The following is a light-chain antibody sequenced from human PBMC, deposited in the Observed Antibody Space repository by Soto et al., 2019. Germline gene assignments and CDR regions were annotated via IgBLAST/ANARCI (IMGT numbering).Light chain of an antibody. V-gene: IGKV3-20*01. CDR3: QQYGSSPIT. CDR1: LSVSSGY. CDR2: GAS. J-gene: IGKJ3*01. Sequence: EIVLTQSPGTLSLSPGERANLSCRASLSVSSGYLAWYQQKPGQAPRLLIYGASSRATGIPDRFSGSGSGTDFTLTINRLEPEDFAVYYCQQYGSSPITFGPGTNVDIK.